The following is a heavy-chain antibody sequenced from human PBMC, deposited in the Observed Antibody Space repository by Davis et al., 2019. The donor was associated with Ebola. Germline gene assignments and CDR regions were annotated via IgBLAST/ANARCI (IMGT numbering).Heavy chain of an antibody. CDR1: GGSVSSGGYY. J-gene: IGHJ4*02. CDR2: MYDDGST. CDR3: AASGRYYGPIDY. V-gene: IGHV4-39*07. Sequence: MPSETLSLTCTVSGGSVSSGGYYWNWIRQPPGKGLEWIASMYDDGSTNYNPPLKSRVSISVDKSKNQLSLKLKSVTAADTAVYFCAASGRYYGPIDYWGQGTQVTVSS. D-gene: IGHD1-26*01.